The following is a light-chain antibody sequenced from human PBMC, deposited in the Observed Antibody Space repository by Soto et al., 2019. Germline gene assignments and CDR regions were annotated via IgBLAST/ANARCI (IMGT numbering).Light chain of an antibody. CDR1: SSDVSGFNY. V-gene: IGLV2-8*01. CDR2: EVN. Sequence: QSALTQPPSASGSPGQSVTISCTETSSDVSGFNYVSWHQQHPGKAPKLILYEVNKRPSGVPDRFSGSKSGNTASLTVSGLQAEDEPDYSCSSYAGSNNPPYVFGTGTKLTVL. J-gene: IGLJ1*01. CDR3: SSYAGSNNPPYV.